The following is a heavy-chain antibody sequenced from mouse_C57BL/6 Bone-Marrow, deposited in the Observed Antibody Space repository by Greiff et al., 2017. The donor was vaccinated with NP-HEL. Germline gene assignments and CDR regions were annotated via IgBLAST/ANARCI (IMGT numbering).Heavy chain of an antibody. CDR2: ISSGSSTI. D-gene: IGHD1-1*01. Sequence: EVKLVESGGGLVKPGGSLKLSCAASGFTFSDYGMHWVRQAPEKGLEWVAYISSGSSTIYYADTVKGRFTISRDNAKNTLFLQMTSLRSEDTAMYYCADGSSYDYAMDYWGQGTSVTVSS. CDR1: GFTFSDYG. J-gene: IGHJ4*01. CDR3: ADGSSYDYAMDY. V-gene: IGHV5-17*01.